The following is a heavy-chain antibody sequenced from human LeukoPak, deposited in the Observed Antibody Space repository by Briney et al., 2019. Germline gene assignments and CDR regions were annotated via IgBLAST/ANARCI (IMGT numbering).Heavy chain of an antibody. CDR3: ARGDFDWLYPFDY. CDR2: INTNSGGT. V-gene: IGHV1-2*02. D-gene: IGHD3-9*01. Sequence: ASVKVSCKASGYTFTRYYMHCVRQAPGQGLEWMGWINTNSGGTGYAQKFQGRVTMTRDTSISTAYMELSRLRSDDQAVYYCARGDFDWLYPFDYWGQGTLVTVSS. CDR1: GYTFTRYY. J-gene: IGHJ4*02.